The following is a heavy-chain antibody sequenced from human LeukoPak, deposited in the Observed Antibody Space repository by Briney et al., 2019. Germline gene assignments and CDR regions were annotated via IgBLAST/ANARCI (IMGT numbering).Heavy chain of an antibody. D-gene: IGHD6-19*01. CDR2: IYYSGST. J-gene: IGHJ5*02. Sequence: SETLSLTCTVSGGSISSYYWSWIRQPPGKGLEWIGYIYYSGSTNYNPSLKSRVTISVDTSKNQFSLKLSSVTAADTAVYYCARGYSSGCYGGMRWLDPWGQGTLVTVSS. CDR1: GGSISSYY. V-gene: IGHV4-59*01. CDR3: ARGYSSGCYGGMRWLDP.